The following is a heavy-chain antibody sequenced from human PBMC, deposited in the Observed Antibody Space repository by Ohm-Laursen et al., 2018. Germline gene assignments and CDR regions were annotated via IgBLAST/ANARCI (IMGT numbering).Heavy chain of an antibody. D-gene: IGHD1-26*01. V-gene: IGHV3-11*01. CDR1: GFTFSNYY. CDR2: ISSSGGTI. J-gene: IGHJ4*02. Sequence: SLRLSCAASGFTFSNYYMTWIRQAPGKGLEWVSYISSSGGTIYYADSVKGRFTISRDNAKNSLYLQMNSLRPEDTAVYYCARLLSGSSPEDYWGQGTLVTVSS. CDR3: ARLLSGSSPEDY.